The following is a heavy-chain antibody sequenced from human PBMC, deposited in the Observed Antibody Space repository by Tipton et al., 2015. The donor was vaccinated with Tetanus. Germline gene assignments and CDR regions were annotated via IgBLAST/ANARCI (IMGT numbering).Heavy chain of an antibody. CDR3: AKDDAGLAQRGGFYFDS. V-gene: IGHV3-30*18. Sequence: LSLTCIVSGDSVTASHWSWIRQPPGKGLEWVAVISYDGGNKFYADSVQGRFTISRDNSKNTFYLEMHSLRSEDTAVYFCAKDDAGLAQRGGFYFDSWGQGTLVTVSS. J-gene: IGHJ4*02. CDR2: ISYDGGNK. D-gene: IGHD3/OR15-3a*01. CDR1: GDSVTAS.